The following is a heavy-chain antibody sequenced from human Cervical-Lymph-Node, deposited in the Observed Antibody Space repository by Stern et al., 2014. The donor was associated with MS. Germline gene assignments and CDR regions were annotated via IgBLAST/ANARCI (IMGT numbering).Heavy chain of an antibody. CDR3: AKDLGGSYYHYYYGMDV. CDR1: GFTFSSYG. J-gene: IGHJ6*02. D-gene: IGHD1-26*01. Sequence: VQLVESGGGVVQPGRALRLSWAASGFTFSSYGMHLGRQAPDKGLEREAVISYDVSNKYYAYSVKGRFTISRDNSKNTLYLQMNSLRAEDTAVYYCAKDLGGSYYHYYYGMDVWGQGTTVTVSS. CDR2: ISYDVSNK. V-gene: IGHV3-30*18.